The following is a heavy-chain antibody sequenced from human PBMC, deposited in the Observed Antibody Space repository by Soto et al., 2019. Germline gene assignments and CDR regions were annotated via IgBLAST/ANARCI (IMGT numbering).Heavy chain of an antibody. Sequence: SETLSLTCTVSGGSISSGDYYWSWIRQPPGKGLEWIGYIYYSGSTYYNPSLKSRVTISVDTSKNQFSLKLSSVTAADTAVYYCARADILTGYPGYYYYYGMDVWGQGTTVTVSS. CDR1: GGSISSGDYY. CDR2: IYYSGST. J-gene: IGHJ6*02. V-gene: IGHV4-30-4*01. CDR3: ARADILTGYPGYYYYYGMDV. D-gene: IGHD3-9*01.